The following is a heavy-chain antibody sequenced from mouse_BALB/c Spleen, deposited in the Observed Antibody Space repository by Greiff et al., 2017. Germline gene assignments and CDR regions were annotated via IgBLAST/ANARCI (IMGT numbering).Heavy chain of an antibody. CDR3: ARGAVRAWFAY. Sequence: VQLQQSGAELAKPGASVKMSCKASGYTFTSYWMHWVKQRPGQGLEWIGYINPSTGYTEYNQKFKDKATLTADKSSSTAYMQLSSLTSEDSAVYYCARGAVRAWFAYWGQGTLVTVSA. J-gene: IGHJ3*01. CDR2: INPSTGYT. V-gene: IGHV1-7*01. D-gene: IGHD2-14*01. CDR1: GYTFTSYW.